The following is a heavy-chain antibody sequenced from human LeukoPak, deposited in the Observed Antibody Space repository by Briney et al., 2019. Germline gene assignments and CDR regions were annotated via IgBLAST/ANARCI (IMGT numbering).Heavy chain of an antibody. CDR3: ARDELWFGEHYGMDV. CDR1: GYTFTGYY. Sequence: ASVKVSCKASGYTFTGYYMHWVRRAPGQGLEWMGWINPNSGGTNYAQKFQGRVTMTRDTSISTAYMELSRLRSDDTAVYYCARDELWFGEHYGMDVWGQGTTVTVSS. J-gene: IGHJ6*02. CDR2: INPNSGGT. V-gene: IGHV1-2*02. D-gene: IGHD3-10*01.